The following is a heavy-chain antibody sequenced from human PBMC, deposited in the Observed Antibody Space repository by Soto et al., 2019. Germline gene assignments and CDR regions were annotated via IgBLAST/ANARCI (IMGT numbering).Heavy chain of an antibody. J-gene: IGHJ5*02. Sequence: GKSLKISCKGSGYSFTSYWIGWVRQMPGKGLEWMGIIYPGDSDTRYSPSFQGQVTISADKSISTAYLQWSSLKATGTAMYYCARLAARLGWFDPWGQGTLVTVSS. CDR1: GYSFTSYW. CDR3: ARLAARLGWFDP. D-gene: IGHD6-6*01. CDR2: IYPGDSDT. V-gene: IGHV5-51*01.